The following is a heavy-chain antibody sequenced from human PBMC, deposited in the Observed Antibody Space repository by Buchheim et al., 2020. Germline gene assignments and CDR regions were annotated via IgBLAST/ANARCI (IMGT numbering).Heavy chain of an antibody. D-gene: IGHD1/OR15-1a*01. CDR1: GFTFSSFP. Sequence: EVQLLESGGGLGQPGGSLRLACSASGFTFSSFPMNWVRQAPGKGLEWISAISGSGSPTYYADSVKGRFTISRDNSKNTLYLQMNSLRAEDTAVYYCAKNKIVGLGPNCFDPWGQG. J-gene: IGHJ5*02. V-gene: IGHV3-23*01. CDR3: AKNKIVGLGPNCFDP. CDR2: ISGSGSPT.